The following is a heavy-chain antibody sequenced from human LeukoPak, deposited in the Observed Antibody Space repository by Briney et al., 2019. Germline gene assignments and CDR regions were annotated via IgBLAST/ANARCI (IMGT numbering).Heavy chain of an antibody. V-gene: IGHV3-30*18. Sequence: GGSLRLSCAASGFTFSSYGMHWVRQAPGKGLKWVAVISYDGSNKYYADSVKGRFTISRDNSKNTLYLQMNSLRAEDTAVYYCAKGGGGSGSYYYFDYWGQGTLVTVSS. D-gene: IGHD3-10*01. CDR3: AKGGGGSGSYYYFDY. CDR2: ISYDGSNK. J-gene: IGHJ4*02. CDR1: GFTFSSYG.